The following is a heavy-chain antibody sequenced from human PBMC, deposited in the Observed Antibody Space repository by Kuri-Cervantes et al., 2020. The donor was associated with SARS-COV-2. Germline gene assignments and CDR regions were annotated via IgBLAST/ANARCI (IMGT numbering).Heavy chain of an antibody. CDR3: AGEQWLGPFDY. CDR1: GGSISSYY. CDR2: IYYSGST. Sequence: GSLRLSCTVSGGSISSYYWSWIRQPPGKGLEWIGYIYYSGSTNYNPFLKSRVIISVDTSKNQFSLKLSSVTAADTAVYYCAGEQWLGPFDYWGQGTLVTVSS. J-gene: IGHJ4*02. D-gene: IGHD6-19*01. V-gene: IGHV4-59*01.